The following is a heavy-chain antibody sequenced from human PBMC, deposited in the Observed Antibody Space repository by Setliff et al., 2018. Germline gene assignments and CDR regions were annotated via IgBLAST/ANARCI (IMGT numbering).Heavy chain of an antibody. J-gene: IGHJ6*02. CDR1: GYTFTNYG. Sequence: GASVKVSCKASGYTFTNYGVTWVRQAPGQGLEWMGWISAYNGNTKYSQKFQGRVTITRDTSASTAYMELSSLRSEDTAVYYCASLGYCSSTSCWPYYYYGMDVWGQGTTVTVSS. V-gene: IGHV1-18*01. CDR3: ASLGYCSSTSCWPYYYYGMDV. CDR2: ISAYNGNT. D-gene: IGHD2-2*01.